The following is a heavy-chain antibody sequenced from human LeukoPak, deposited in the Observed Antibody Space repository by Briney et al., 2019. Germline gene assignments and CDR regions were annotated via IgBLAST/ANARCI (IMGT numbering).Heavy chain of an antibody. Sequence: SETLSLTCAVYGGSFSGYYWSWIRQPPGKGLEWIGEINHSGGTNYNPSLKSRVTISVDTSRNQFSLKLSSVTAADTAVYYCTRDIGDFVSDFWGQGTLVTVSS. D-gene: IGHD2-21*02. V-gene: IGHV4-34*01. J-gene: IGHJ4*02. CDR1: GGSFSGYY. CDR2: INHSGGT. CDR3: TRDIGDFVSDF.